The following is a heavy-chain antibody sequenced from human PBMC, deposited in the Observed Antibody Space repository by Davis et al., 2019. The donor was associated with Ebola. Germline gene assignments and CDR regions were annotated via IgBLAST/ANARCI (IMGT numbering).Heavy chain of an antibody. V-gene: IGHV3-7*03. CDR2: INQDGSEM. CDR3: ARERWLQLRLYYFDY. CDR1: GFTFSSFW. Sequence: GGSLRLSCAASGFTFSSFWMSWVRQAPGKGLEWVANINQDGSEMFYVDSVKGRFTISRDNSKNTLYLQMNSLRAEDTAVYYCARERWLQLRLYYFDYWGQGTLVTVSS. J-gene: IGHJ4*02. D-gene: IGHD5-24*01.